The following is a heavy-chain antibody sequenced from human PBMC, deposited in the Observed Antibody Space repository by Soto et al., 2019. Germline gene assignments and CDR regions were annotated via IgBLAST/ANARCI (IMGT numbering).Heavy chain of an antibody. J-gene: IGHJ4*02. CDR3: ARARLDTPALDY. D-gene: IGHD2-2*01. V-gene: IGHV3-30-3*01. CDR2: ISYDGSNK. CDR1: GFTLRSYA. Sequence: QVQLVESGGGVVQPGRSLRLPCAASGFTLRSYAMHWVRQAPGKGLEWVAAISYDGSNKYNADSVKCRFTISRDNSKNTLYLQMNSLRVEDTAVYYCARARLDTPALDYWGQGTLVTVSS.